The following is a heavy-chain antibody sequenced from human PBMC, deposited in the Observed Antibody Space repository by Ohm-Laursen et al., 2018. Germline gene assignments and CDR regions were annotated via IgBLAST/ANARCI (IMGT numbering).Heavy chain of an antibody. D-gene: IGHD3-22*01. CDR3: AKGKWLLYYFDY. CDR2: ISWNSGSI. CDR1: GFTFDDYA. Sequence: SLRLSCAASGFTFDDYAMHWVRQAPGKGLEWVSGISWNSGSIGYADSVKGRFTISRDNAKNSVYLQMNSLRAEDTALYYCAKGKWLLYYFDYWGQGTLATVSS. J-gene: IGHJ4*02. V-gene: IGHV3-9*01.